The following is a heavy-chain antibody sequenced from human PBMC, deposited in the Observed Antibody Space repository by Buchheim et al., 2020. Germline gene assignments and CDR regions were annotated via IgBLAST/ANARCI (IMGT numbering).Heavy chain of an antibody. Sequence: EVQLLESGGGLVQPGGSLRLSCAASGFTFSSYAMSWVRQAPGKGLEWVSAISGSGGSTYYADSVKGRFTIPRDNSKNTLYLQMNSLRAEDTAVYYCAKCSRRFLEWSPTNFDYWGQGTL. CDR2: ISGSGGST. CDR3: AKCSRRFLEWSPTNFDY. CDR1: GFTFSSYA. D-gene: IGHD3-3*01. J-gene: IGHJ4*02. V-gene: IGHV3-23*01.